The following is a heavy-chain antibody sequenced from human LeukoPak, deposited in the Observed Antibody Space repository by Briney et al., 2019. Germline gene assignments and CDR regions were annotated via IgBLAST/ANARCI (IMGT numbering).Heavy chain of an antibody. V-gene: IGHV4-59*01. Sequence: SETLSLTCTVSGGSISSYYWSWIRQPPGKGLEWIGYIYYSGSTNYNPSPKSRVTISVDTSKNQFSLKLSSVTAADTAVYYCARVRQPDYYYYGMDVWGQGTTVTVSS. CDR3: ARVRQPDYYYYGMDV. J-gene: IGHJ6*02. CDR1: GGSISSYY. CDR2: IYYSGST. D-gene: IGHD6-13*01.